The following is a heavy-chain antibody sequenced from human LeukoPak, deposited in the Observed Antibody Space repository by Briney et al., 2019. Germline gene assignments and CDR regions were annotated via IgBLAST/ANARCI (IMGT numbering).Heavy chain of an antibody. D-gene: IGHD6-13*01. Sequence: GRSLRLSCAASGFTFSSYGMHWVRQAPGKGLEWVADIKYDGSNKYYADSVKGRFTISRDNSKNPLYLQMNSLRAEDTAVYYCAKAGGAAGGGYYYYGMDVWGQGTTVTVSS. V-gene: IGHV3-30*18. CDR3: AKAGGAAGGGYYYYGMDV. J-gene: IGHJ6*02. CDR2: IKYDGSNK. CDR1: GFTFSSYG.